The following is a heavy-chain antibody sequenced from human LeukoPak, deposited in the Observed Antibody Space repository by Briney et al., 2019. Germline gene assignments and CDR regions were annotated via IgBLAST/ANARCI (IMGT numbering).Heavy chain of an antibody. D-gene: IGHD2-15*01. CDR3: ARTPAGYFMDV. CDR1: GGSISPYY. CDR2: IHYSGST. J-gene: IGHJ6*03. V-gene: IGHV4-59*01. Sequence: SGPTLVKRSETLSLTCSVSGGSISPYYWTWIRQPPGKGLEWIGYIHYSGSTNHNPSLKSRVTISVDRSKNQFSLKMTSVTAADTAVYYCARTPAGYFMDVWGTGTTVTVSS.